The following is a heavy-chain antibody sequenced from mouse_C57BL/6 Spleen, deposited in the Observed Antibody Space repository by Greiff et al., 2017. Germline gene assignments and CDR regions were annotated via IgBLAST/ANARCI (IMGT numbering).Heavy chain of an antibody. CDR3: AGCYYNNYYGYVDV. Sequence: QVQLQQPGAELVRPGSSVKLSCKASGYTFTSYWLDWVKQRPGQGLEWIGNIYPSDSETHYNQKFKDKATLTVDKSSSTAYMQLSSLTSEDSAVYDCAGCYYNNYYGYVDVWGTGTTVTVSS. J-gene: IGHJ1*03. CDR1: GYTFTSYW. V-gene: IGHV1-61*01. CDR2: IYPSDSET. D-gene: IGHD2-5*01.